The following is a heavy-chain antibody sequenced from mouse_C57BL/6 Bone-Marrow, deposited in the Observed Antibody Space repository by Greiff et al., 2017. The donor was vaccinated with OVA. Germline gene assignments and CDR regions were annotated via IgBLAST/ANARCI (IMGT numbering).Heavy chain of an antibody. CDR3: ARHEEDYYGSSPAWFAY. D-gene: IGHD1-1*01. J-gene: IGHJ3*01. Sequence: LVKPGASVKLSCKASGYTFTEYTIHWVKQRSGQGLEWIGWFYPGSGSIKYNEKFKDKATLTADKSSSTVYMELSRLTSEDSAVYFCARHEEDYYGSSPAWFAYWGQGTLVTVSA. CDR1: GYTFTEYT. V-gene: IGHV1-62-2*01. CDR2: FYPGSGSI.